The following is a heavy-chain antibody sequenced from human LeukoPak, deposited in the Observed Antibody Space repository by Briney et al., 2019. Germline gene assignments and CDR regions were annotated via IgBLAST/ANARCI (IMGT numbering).Heavy chain of an antibody. D-gene: IGHD6-13*01. CDR3: AREEGAPIAAANI. Sequence: ASVKVSCKASGYTFTSYYMHWVRQAPGQGLEWMGTINPSNSYTNYAQKFQGRVTMTTDTSMSTAYMELRSLRSDDTAVYYCAREEGAPIAAANIWGLGTMVTVSS. V-gene: IGHV1-46*01. J-gene: IGHJ3*02. CDR2: INPSNSYT. CDR1: GYTFTSYY.